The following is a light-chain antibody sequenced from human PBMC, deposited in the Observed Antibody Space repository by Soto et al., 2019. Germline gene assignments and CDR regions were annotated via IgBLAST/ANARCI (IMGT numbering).Light chain of an antibody. CDR2: AAS. CDR3: LQYNTYPWT. J-gene: IGKJ1*01. Sequence: DIQMTQSPSSLSASVGDRVTITCRAGQGIRNALGWYQQKPGTAPKRLIYAASRSQSGVPSRFSGSGSETEFTLTISSLQPEDFATYYCLQYNTYPWTFGQGTKVDI. V-gene: IGKV1-17*01. CDR1: QGIRNA.